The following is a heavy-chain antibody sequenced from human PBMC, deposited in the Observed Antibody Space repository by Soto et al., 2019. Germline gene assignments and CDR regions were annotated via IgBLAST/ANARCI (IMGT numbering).Heavy chain of an antibody. J-gene: IGHJ6*02. CDR2: IWYDGSNK. Sequence: QVQLVESGGGVVQPGRSLRLSCAASGFTFSSYGMHWVRQAPGKGLEWVAVIWYDGSNKYYADSVKGRFTISRDNSKNTLYLQMNSLRAEDTAVYYCARDSSSWLCDYGMDVWGQGTTVTVSS. CDR3: ARDSSSWLCDYGMDV. CDR1: GFTFSSYG. V-gene: IGHV3-33*01. D-gene: IGHD6-13*01.